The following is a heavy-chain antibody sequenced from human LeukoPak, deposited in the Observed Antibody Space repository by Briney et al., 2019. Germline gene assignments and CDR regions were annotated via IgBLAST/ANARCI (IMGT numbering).Heavy chain of an antibody. D-gene: IGHD2-21*01. CDR3: AKAPVTTCRGAYCYPFDY. Sequence: GGSLRLSCAASGFTFSSYAMSWVRQAPGKGLEWVSAISGSGGSTYYADSVKGRFTISRDNSKNTLFLQMNRLRLEDAAVYYCAKAPVTTCRGAYCYPFDYWGQGTLVTVSS. CDR2: ISGSGGST. J-gene: IGHJ4*02. CDR1: GFTFSSYA. V-gene: IGHV3-23*01.